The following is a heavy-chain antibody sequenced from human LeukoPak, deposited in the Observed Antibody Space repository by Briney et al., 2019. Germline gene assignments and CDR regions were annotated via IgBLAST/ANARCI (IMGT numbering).Heavy chain of an antibody. D-gene: IGHD1-26*01. CDR2: ISSSGSGGST. Sequence: PGGSLRLSCAASGFTFSSYWMSWVRQAPGKGLEWVSSISSSGSGGSTYYADSVKGRFTISRDSSKNSLYLQMNSLRAEDTAVYYCAKDLKVGSIYPGTFDIWGQGTMVTASS. CDR1: GFTFSSYW. V-gene: IGHV3-23*01. CDR3: AKDLKVGSIYPGTFDI. J-gene: IGHJ3*02.